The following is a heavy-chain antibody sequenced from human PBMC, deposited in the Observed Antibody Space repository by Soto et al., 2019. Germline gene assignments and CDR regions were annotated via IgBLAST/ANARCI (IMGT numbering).Heavy chain of an antibody. V-gene: IGHV3-21*01. Sequence: GGSLRLSCAASGFTFSSYSMNWVRQAPGKGLEWVSSISSSSSYIYYADSVKGRFTISRDNAKNSLYLQMNSLRAEDTAVYYCARDIKVGTYYYDSSGYYYSSYYYYGMDVWGQGTTVTVSS. CDR1: GFTFSSYS. D-gene: IGHD3-22*01. CDR2: ISSSSSYI. CDR3: ARDIKVGTYYYDSSGYYYSSYYYYGMDV. J-gene: IGHJ6*02.